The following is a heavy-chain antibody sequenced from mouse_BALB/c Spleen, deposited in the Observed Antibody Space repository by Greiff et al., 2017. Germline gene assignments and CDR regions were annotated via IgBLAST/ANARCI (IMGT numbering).Heavy chain of an antibody. V-gene: IGHV14-3*02. CDR3: ARSIDYDDYFDY. Sequence: EVQLQQSGAELVKPGASVKLSCTASGFNIKDTYMHWVKQRPEQGLEWIGRIDPANGNTKYDPKFQGKATITADTSSNTAYLQLSSLTSEDTAVYYCARSIDYDDYFDYWGQGTTLTVSS. D-gene: IGHD2-4*01. CDR2: IDPANGNT. CDR1: GFNIKDTY. J-gene: IGHJ2*01.